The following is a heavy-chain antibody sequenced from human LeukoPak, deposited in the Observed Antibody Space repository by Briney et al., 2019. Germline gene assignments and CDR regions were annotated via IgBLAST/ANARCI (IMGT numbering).Heavy chain of an antibody. CDR3: ASGIAVADAFDI. J-gene: IGHJ3*02. CDR1: GFTFSSYS. Sequence: PGGSLRLSCAASGFTFSSYSMNWVRQAPGKGLGWVSSISSSSSYIYYADSVKGRFTISRDNAKNSLYLQMNRLRAEDTAVYYCASGIAVADAFDIWGQGTMVTVSS. D-gene: IGHD6-19*01. CDR2: ISSSSSYI. V-gene: IGHV3-21*01.